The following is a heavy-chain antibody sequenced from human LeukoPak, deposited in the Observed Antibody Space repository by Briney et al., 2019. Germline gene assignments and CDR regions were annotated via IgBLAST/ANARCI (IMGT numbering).Heavy chain of an antibody. V-gene: IGHV3-21*01. Sequence: GGSLRLSCAASRFTFSSYSMNWVRQAPGKGLEWVSSISSSSSYIYYADSVKGRFTISRDNAKNSLYLQMNSLRAEDTAVYYCAREYDSSGRGDYWGQGTLVTVSS. D-gene: IGHD3-22*01. J-gene: IGHJ4*02. CDR1: RFTFSSYS. CDR2: ISSSSSYI. CDR3: AREYDSSGRGDY.